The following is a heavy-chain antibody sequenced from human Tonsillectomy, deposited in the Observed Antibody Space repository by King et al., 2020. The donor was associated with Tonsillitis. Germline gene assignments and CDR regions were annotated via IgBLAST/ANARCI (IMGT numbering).Heavy chain of an antibody. CDR3: ARESPGDYIDNYYYYYGMDV. D-gene: IGHD4-17*01. CDR2: IYYSGST. Sequence: VQLQESGPGLVKPSETLSLTCTVSGGSISSYYWSWIRQPPGKGLEWIGYIYYSGSTNYNPSLKSRVTISVDTSKNQFSLKLSSVTAADTAVYYCARESPGDYIDNYYYYYGMDVWGQGTTVTVSS. CDR1: GGSISSYY. V-gene: IGHV4-59*01. J-gene: IGHJ6*02.